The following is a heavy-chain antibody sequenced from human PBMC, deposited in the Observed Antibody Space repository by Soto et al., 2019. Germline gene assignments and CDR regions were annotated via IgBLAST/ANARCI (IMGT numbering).Heavy chain of an antibody. CDR1: GGSISINTYY. D-gene: IGHD6-19*01. CDR3: ARSSGWLHDY. V-gene: IGHV4-39*01. J-gene: IGHJ4*02. CDR2: IYYGGTS. Sequence: SETLSLTCTVSGGSISINTYYWGWIRQPPGKGLEWIGSIYYGGTSYYNSSLKSRVTLSVDTSKNQLSLKLTSVTAAETALYYCARSSGWLHDYWGQGTLVTVSS.